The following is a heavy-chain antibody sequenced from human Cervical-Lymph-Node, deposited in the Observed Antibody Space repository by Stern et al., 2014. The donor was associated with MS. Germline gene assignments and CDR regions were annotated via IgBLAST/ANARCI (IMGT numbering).Heavy chain of an antibody. D-gene: IGHD6-19*01. CDR2: IYHSENT. CDR3: ARGSGSGWYFNNYGMDV. CDR1: GGSISIGGYS. V-gene: IGHV4-30-2*01. J-gene: IGHJ6*02. Sequence: QVQLQESGSGLVKPSQTLSLTCDVSGGSISIGGYSWNWIRQLPGQGLEWIGYIYHSENTYYNPSLKSRVTISVDKSNTQFSLRLNSGTAADTAVYFCARGSGSGWYFNNYGMDVWGQGTTVAVSS.